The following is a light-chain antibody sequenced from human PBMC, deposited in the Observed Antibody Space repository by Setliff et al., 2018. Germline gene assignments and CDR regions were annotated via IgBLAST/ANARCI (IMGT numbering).Light chain of an antibody. CDR3: SSYTSSSTFYV. CDR1: NNDVGAYNY. J-gene: IGLJ1*01. CDR2: DVS. V-gene: IGLV2-14*03. Sequence: QSVLTQPASVSGSPGQSVTISCTGTNNDVGAYNYVSWYQQHPGKAPKFMIYDVSKRSSGASDRFSGSKSGNTASLTISGLQAEDEADYYCSSYTSSSTFYVFGTGTKVTVL.